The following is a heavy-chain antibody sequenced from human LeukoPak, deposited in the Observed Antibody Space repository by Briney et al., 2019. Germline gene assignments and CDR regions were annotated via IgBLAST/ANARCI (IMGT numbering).Heavy chain of an antibody. J-gene: IGHJ4*02. CDR3: ARDTPLDY. CDR2: ISWNSGSI. V-gene: IGHV3-9*03. CDR1: GFTFDDYA. Sequence: PGGSLRLSCAASGFTFDDYAMHWVRQAPGKGLGWVSGISWNSGSIGYADSVKGRFTISRDNAKNSLYLQMNSLRAEDMALYYCARDTPLDYWGQGTLVTVSS.